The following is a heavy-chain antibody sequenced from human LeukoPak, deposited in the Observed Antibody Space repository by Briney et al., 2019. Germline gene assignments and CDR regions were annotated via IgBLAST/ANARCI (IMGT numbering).Heavy chain of an antibody. Sequence: ASVKVSCKASGYTFTSYYMHWVRQAPGRGLEWMGIINPSGGSTSYAQKFQGRVTMTRDTSTSTVYMELSSLRSEDTAVYYCARNNYYDSSGDAFDIWGQGTMVTVSS. V-gene: IGHV1-46*01. CDR1: GYTFTSYY. CDR2: INPSGGST. D-gene: IGHD3-22*01. J-gene: IGHJ3*02. CDR3: ARNNYYDSSGDAFDI.